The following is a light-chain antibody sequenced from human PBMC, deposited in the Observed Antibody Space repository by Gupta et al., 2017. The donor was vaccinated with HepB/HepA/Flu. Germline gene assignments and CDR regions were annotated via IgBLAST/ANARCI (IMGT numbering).Light chain of an antibody. CDR3: AAWDNSLSVWV. CDR1: TNNVGDQG. Sequence: QAGLTQPPSVSTGLRQTATLTCTGNTNNVGDQGAAWLQHHQGHPPKLLSYRDNNRPSGSSERVSASRSGNTASLTITGLQPEDEADYYCAAWDNSLSVWVCGGGTRLTVL. CDR2: RDN. J-gene: IGLJ3*02. V-gene: IGLV10-54*01.